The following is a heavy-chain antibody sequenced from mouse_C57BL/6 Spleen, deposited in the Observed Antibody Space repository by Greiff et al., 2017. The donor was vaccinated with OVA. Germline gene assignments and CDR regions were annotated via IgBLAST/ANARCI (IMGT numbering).Heavy chain of an antibody. D-gene: IGHD2-4*01. J-gene: IGHJ2*01. CDR2: INYDGSST. V-gene: IGHV5-16*01. CDR3: ARAEYDYDGFDY. CDR1: GFPFSDYY. Sequence: EVQLVESEGGLVQPGSSMKLSCTASGFPFSDYYMAWVRHVPEKDLEWVANINYDGSSTYYLDSLKSRFIISRDNAKNILYLQMSSLKSEDTATYYCARAEYDYDGFDYWGQGTTLTVSS.